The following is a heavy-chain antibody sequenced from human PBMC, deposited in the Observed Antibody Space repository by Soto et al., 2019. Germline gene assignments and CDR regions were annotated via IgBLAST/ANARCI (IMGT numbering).Heavy chain of an antibody. CDR3: ARDRIAVAGNPEYFQH. CDR1: GFTVSSNY. Sequence: GGSLRLSCASSGFTVSSNYMSWVRQAPGKGLEWVSVIYSGGSTYYADSVKGRFTISRDNSKNTLYLQMNSLRAEDTAVYYCARDRIAVAGNPEYFQHWGQGTLVTVSS. CDR2: IYSGGST. J-gene: IGHJ1*01. D-gene: IGHD6-19*01. V-gene: IGHV3-66*01.